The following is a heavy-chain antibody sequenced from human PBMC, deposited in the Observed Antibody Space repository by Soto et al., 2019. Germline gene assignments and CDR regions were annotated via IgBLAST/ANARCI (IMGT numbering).Heavy chain of an antibody. CDR1: GGSFTSNNW. J-gene: IGHJ4*02. V-gene: IGHV4-4*02. Sequence: LSLTCAVSGGSFTSNNWWTWVRQPPGQGLEWIGEIYRTGSTNYNPSLKSRVTISLDKSENQFSLKVTSLTAADTAVYYCASRDPGTSDDYWGQGTLVTV. CDR3: ASRDPGTSDDY. CDR2: IYRTGST. D-gene: IGHD1-7*01.